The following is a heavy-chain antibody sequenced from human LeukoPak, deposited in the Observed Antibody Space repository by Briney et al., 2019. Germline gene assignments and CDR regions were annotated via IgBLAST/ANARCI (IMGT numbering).Heavy chain of an antibody. D-gene: IGHD2-21*02. J-gene: IGHJ6*03. CDR3: ASGYCGGDCSSRPNYYYYYMDV. Sequence: GGSLRLSCAASGFTFSSYEMNWVRQAPGKGLEWVSYISSSGSTIYYADSVKGRFTISRDNAKNSLYLQMNSLRAEDTAVYYCASGYCGGDCSSRPNYYYYYMDVWGKGTTVTVSS. V-gene: IGHV3-48*03. CDR2: ISSSGSTI. CDR1: GFTFSSYE.